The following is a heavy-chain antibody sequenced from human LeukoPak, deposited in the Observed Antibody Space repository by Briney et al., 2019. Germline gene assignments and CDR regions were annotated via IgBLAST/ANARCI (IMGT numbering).Heavy chain of an antibody. J-gene: IGHJ4*02. CDR1: GFTFSSYS. Sequence: PGGSLRLSCAASGFTFSSYSMNWVRQAPGKGLEWVSFISSRSSYIYYADSVKGRFTISRDNANNSLYLHMNSLRAEDTAVYYCASFRDYSNCNWGQGTLVTVSS. CDR3: ASFRDYSNCN. CDR2: ISSRSSYI. V-gene: IGHV3-21*01. D-gene: IGHD4-11*01.